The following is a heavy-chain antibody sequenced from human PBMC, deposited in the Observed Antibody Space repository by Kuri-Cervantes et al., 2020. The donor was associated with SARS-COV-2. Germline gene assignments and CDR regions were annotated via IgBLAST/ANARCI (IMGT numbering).Heavy chain of an antibody. CDR1: GFTFSSYD. CDR2: IGTAGDT. J-gene: IGHJ6*02. V-gene: IGHV3-13*01. D-gene: IGHD5-18*01. Sequence: GGSLRLSCAASGFTFSSYDMHWVRQATGKGLEWVSAIGTAGDTYYPGSVKGRFTISRDNSKNTLYLQMNSLRAEDTAVYYCAREDTAPNHYYYGMDVWGQGTTVTVSS. CDR3: AREDTAPNHYYYGMDV.